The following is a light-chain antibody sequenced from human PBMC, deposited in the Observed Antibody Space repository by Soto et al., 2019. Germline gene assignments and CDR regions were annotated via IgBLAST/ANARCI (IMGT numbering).Light chain of an antibody. J-gene: IGKJ3*01. Sequence: DIQMTQSPSSLSASVGDRVTITCRASQSVNTFLNWYQQKPGKAPKLLIYAASSLQGGVPSRFTGSGSGTDFTLTISSLQPEDFATYYCQQTYSFPLAFGPGTKVDL. CDR3: QQTYSFPLA. CDR2: AAS. CDR1: QSVNTF. V-gene: IGKV1-39*01.